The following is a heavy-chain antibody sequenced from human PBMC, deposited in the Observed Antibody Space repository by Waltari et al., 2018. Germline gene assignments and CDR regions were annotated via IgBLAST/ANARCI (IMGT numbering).Heavy chain of an antibody. D-gene: IGHD5-18*01. V-gene: IGHV1-69*01. Sequence: QVQLVQSGAEVKKPGSSVKVSCKASGGTFSSYAISWVRQAPGQGLEWMGGIIPILGTANYAQKFQGRVTITADESTSTAYMELSSLRSEDTAVYYCARVPVDTAMDLYYYYGMDVWGQGTTVTVSS. J-gene: IGHJ6*02. CDR1: GGTFSSYA. CDR3: ARVPVDTAMDLYYYYGMDV. CDR2: IIPILGTA.